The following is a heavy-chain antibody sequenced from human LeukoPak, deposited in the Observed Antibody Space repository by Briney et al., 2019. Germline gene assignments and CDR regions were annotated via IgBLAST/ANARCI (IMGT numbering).Heavy chain of an antibody. D-gene: IGHD5-18*01. CDR2: IRSRAHSYAT. J-gene: IGHJ4*02. CDR3: ARLLDTSAVDY. Sequence: PGGSLKLSCAASGFTFSGSAVHWVRQASGKGLEWVGRIRSRAHSYATEYGASVKGRFTISRDDSRNAAYLQMNSLRAEDTAVYYCARLLDTSAVDYWGQGTLVTVSS. CDR1: GFTFSGSA. V-gene: IGHV3-73*01.